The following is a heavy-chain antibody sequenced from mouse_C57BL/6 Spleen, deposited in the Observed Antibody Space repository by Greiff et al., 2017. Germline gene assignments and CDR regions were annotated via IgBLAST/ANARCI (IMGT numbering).Heavy chain of an antibody. J-gene: IGHJ3*01. D-gene: IGHD1-1*01. Sequence: VQLQQSGGGLVKPGGSLKLSCAASGFTFSSYAMSWVRQTPEKRLEWVATISDGGSYTYYPDNVKGRFTISRDNAKNNLYLQMSHLKSEDTAMYYWARDREIYYYGSSPWFAYWGQGTLVTVSA. V-gene: IGHV5-4*01. CDR2: ISDGGSYT. CDR1: GFTFSSYA. CDR3: ARDREIYYYGSSPWFAY.